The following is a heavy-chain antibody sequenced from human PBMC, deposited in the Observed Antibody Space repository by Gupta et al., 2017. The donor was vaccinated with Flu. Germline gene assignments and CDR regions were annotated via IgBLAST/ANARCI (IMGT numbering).Heavy chain of an antibody. CDR3: ARESPVCSGVSCFCVALSYAMDV. V-gene: IGHV1-2*02. J-gene: IGHJ6*02. D-gene: IGHD2-15*01. CDR2: TNPDSGGT. CDR1: TSAFSASY. Sequence: HVPLVQSRAGVRQPGHSGMLSCQPATSAFSASYLRWVRPAPGPRLEWVGSTNPDSGGTRYAQNGESRVAMNRDTAKATIYMELSGLKSDQTAGYYCARESPVCSGVSCFCVALSYAMDVWGQGTTVTVSS.